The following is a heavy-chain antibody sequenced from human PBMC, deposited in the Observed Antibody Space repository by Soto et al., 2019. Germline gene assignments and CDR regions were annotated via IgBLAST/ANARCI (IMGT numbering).Heavy chain of an antibody. CDR1: GGSFSGYY. Sequence: QVQLQQWGAGLLKPSETLSLTCAVYGGSFSGYYWSWIRQPPGKGLEWIGEINHSGSTNYNPSLNGRVTIPVDTSKFQFSLKLISVPVADTAVYYCARGEYSRIILYYFDYWGQGTLVTVSS. J-gene: IGHJ4*02. D-gene: IGHD1-26*01. CDR2: INHSGST. V-gene: IGHV4-34*01. CDR3: ARGEYSRIILYYFDY.